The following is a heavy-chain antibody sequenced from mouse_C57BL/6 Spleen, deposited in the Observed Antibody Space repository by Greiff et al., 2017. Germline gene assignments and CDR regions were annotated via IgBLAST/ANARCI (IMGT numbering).Heavy chain of an antibody. CDR2: IYIGNGYT. CDR3: AIYYSNYVDY. Sequence: VPLKQSGAELVRPGSSVKMSCKTSGYTIKSYGINWVKQRPGQGLEWIGYIYIGNGYTEYAAKFKGKATMTSDTSSRTSYMQLSILTSKDSAIYFCAIYYSNYVDYWGQGTTLTVAS. V-gene: IGHV1-58*01. CDR1: GYTIKSYG. J-gene: IGHJ2*01. D-gene: IGHD2-5*01.